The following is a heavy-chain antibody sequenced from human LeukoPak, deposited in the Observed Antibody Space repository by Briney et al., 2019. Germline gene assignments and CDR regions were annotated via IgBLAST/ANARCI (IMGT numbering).Heavy chain of an antibody. V-gene: IGHV1-18*01. CDR1: GYTFTSYG. J-gene: IGHJ6*03. D-gene: IGHD2-2*01. CDR2: ISAYNGNT. CDR3: ATTSLGYCSSTSCSLARYYYMDV. Sequence: ASVKVSCKASGYTFTSYGISWVRQAPGQGLEWMGWISAYNGNTNYAQKLQGRVTMTTDTSTSTAYMELRSLRSDDTAVYYCATTSLGYCSSTSCSLARYYYMDVWGKGTTVTISS.